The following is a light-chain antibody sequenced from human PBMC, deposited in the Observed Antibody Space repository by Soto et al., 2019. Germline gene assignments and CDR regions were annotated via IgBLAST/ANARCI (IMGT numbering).Light chain of an antibody. CDR3: SSYAGSDNLV. CDR2: EVS. V-gene: IGLV2-8*01. J-gene: IGLJ2*01. CDR1: RGDVGGYNS. Sequence: QSVLTQPPSASGSPGQSVTISCTGTRGDVGGYNSVSWYQQHPGKAPKLMIYEVSKRPSGVPDRFSASKSGNTASLTVSALQAEDEAAYYCSSYAGSDNLVFGGGTKLTVL.